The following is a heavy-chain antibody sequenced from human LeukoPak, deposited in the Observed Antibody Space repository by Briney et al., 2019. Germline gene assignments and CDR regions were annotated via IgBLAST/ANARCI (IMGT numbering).Heavy chain of an antibody. Sequence: PGGSLRLSCAASGFTVSNNYMSWVRQAPGKGLEWVSTVGPTGDYTNYADSVKGRFTISRDNSKNTLYLQMNSLRAEDTAVYYCAKSSSSSDYWGQGTLVTVSS. J-gene: IGHJ4*02. CDR2: VGPTGDYT. CDR1: GFTVSNNY. V-gene: IGHV3-66*02. CDR3: AKSSSSSDY. D-gene: IGHD6-6*01.